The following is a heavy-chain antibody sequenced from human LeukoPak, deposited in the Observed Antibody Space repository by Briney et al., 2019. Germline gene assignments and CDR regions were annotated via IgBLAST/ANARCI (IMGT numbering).Heavy chain of an antibody. CDR3: ARDLLYAFDI. V-gene: IGHV3-48*03. Sequence: GGSLRLSCEASGLFFSSYEMNWVRQAPGKGLEWVSYISGSGSIISYADSVKGRFSISRDNAKNSLFLQMNSLKDEDTAVYYCARDLLYAFDIWGQGTMVTVSS. J-gene: IGHJ3*02. CDR2: ISGSGSII. CDR1: GLFFSSYE. D-gene: IGHD3-16*01.